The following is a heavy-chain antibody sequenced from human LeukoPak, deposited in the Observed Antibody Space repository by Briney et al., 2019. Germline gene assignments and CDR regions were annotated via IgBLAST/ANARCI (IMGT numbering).Heavy chain of an antibody. J-gene: IGHJ4*02. Sequence: GRSLRLSCAASGFTFSSYGMHWVRQAPGKGLEWVAVIWYDGSNKFYADSVKGRFTISRDNSKNTLYLQMNNLRAEDTAVYYCARGPRGVGEMKTYYFDQWGQGTLVTVSS. V-gene: IGHV3-33*08. CDR3: ARGPRGVGEMKTYYFDQ. CDR1: GFTFSSYG. D-gene: IGHD3-16*01. CDR2: IWYDGSNK.